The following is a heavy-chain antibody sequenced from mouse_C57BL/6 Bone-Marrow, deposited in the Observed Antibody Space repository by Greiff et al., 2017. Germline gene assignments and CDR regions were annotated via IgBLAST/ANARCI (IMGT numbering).Heavy chain of an antibody. J-gene: IGHJ4*01. CDR3: TTFGNYHYAMDY. D-gene: IGHD2-1*01. CDR1: GFNIKDDY. Sequence: VQLKESGAELVRPGASVKLSCTASGFNIKDDYMHWVKQRPEQGLEWIGWIDPENGDTEYASKFQGKATITADTYSNTDYLQLSSLTSEDTAVYYCTTFGNYHYAMDYWGQGTSVTVSS. CDR2: IDPENGDT. V-gene: IGHV14-4*01.